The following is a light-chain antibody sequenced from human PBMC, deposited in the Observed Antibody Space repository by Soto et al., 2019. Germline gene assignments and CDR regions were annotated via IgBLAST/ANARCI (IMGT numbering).Light chain of an antibody. V-gene: IGKV1-39*01. CDR2: AAT. CDR1: QTVRNY. Sequence: DIEMTQSPYSLSASLGDRVTITCRASQTVRNYFNWYQQKPGKAPKLLIYAATSLRSGVPSRFSGSGSGTDFTLTISSLQPEDFGTYYCQQSYTIPWTFGQGTKVEIK. CDR3: QQSYTIPWT. J-gene: IGKJ1*01.